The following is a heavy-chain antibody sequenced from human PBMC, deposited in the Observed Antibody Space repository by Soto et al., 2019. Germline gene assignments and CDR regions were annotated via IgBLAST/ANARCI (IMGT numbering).Heavy chain of an antibody. J-gene: IGHJ4*02. CDR3: ASDYRPGSYHFDY. D-gene: IGHD3-10*01. CDR2: IYHDGRT. Sequence: QLQLQESVSGLVTPSQTLSLTCAVSGVPINSGDYSWSWIRQPPGKGLEWIGYIYHDGRTVYNPSLKSRVTISLDRSKNQFSLKLTSVTAADTALYYCASDYRPGSYHFDYWGQGTLVTVSS. CDR1: GVPINSGDYS. V-gene: IGHV4-30-2*01.